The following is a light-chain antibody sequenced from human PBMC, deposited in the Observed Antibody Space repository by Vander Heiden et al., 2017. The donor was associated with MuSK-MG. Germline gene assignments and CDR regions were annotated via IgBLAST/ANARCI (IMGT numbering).Light chain of an antibody. CDR3: QRYKNRFT. V-gene: IGKV3-15*01. J-gene: IGKJ4*01. Sequence: EVVMTQSPATLSLSPGERATVSCRASQSVTNNLAWYQQQPGQAPRLLIYDASTTATGIPARFSGSGSGTEFTLTISSLQADDVAVYYCQRYKNRFTFGGGTKVEIK. CDR1: QSVTNN. CDR2: DAS.